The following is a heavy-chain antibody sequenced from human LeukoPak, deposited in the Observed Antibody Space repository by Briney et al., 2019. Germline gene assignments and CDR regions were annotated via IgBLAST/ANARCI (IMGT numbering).Heavy chain of an antibody. CDR2: ISYDGSNK. CDR3: ARDFNRGHHAFDI. J-gene: IGHJ3*02. Sequence: PGGSLRLSCAASRFTFSSSGMHWVRQAPGKGLEWVAVISYDGSNKYYADSVKGRFTISRDNSKNTLYLQMNSLRSEDTAVYYCARDFNRGHHAFDIWGQGTMVTVSS. V-gene: IGHV3-30*19. CDR1: RFTFSSSG.